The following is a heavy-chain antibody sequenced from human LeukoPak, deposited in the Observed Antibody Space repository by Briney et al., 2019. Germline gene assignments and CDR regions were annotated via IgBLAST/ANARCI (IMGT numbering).Heavy chain of an antibody. V-gene: IGHV1-2*02. D-gene: IGHD3-3*01. CDR2: INPNSGGT. J-gene: IGHJ5*02. Sequence: ASVKVSCKASGYTFTGSYIHWVRQAPGQGLEWLGWINPNSGGTNYAQKFQGRVTMTRDTSISTAYMELSRLRSDDTAVYYCARLYSDFWSPYYHWGQGTLVTVSS. CDR3: ARLYSDFWSPYYH. CDR1: GYTFTGSY.